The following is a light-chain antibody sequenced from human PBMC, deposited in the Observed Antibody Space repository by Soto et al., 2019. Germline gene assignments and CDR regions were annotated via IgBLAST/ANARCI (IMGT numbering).Light chain of an antibody. V-gene: IGLV1-44*01. J-gene: IGLJ2*01. Sequence: QSVLTQPPSASGTPGQRVTIYCSGSSSNIGSNSVNWYQQLPGTAPKLLIYTNNQRPSGVPDRFSGSKSGTSASLAISGLQSEDEADYYCAAWDDSLYGVVFGGGTKLTVL. CDR2: TNN. CDR1: SSNIGSNS. CDR3: AAWDDSLYGVV.